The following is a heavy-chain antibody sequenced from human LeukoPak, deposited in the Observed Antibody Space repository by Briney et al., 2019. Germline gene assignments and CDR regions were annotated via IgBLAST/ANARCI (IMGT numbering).Heavy chain of an antibody. CDR3: ARDPSGSSGY. V-gene: IGHV3-21*01. J-gene: IGHJ4*02. CDR2: ISSSSSYI. Sequence: GGSLRLSCAASGFTFSSYSMNWVRQAPGKGLEWVSSISSSSSYIYYADSVKGRFTISRDNAKTPLYLQMNSLGAEDTAVYYCARDPSGSSGYWGQGTLVTVSS. D-gene: IGHD1-26*01. CDR1: GFTFSSYS.